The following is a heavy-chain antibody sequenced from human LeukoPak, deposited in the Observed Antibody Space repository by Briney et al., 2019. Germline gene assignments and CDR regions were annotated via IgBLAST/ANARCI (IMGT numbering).Heavy chain of an antibody. CDR3: ARLGYVYSSSWYPQGYYYYGMDV. CDR1: GGSISSYY. CDR2: IYYSGST. D-gene: IGHD6-13*01. J-gene: IGHJ6*04. Sequence: PSETLSLTCTVSGGSISSYYWSWLRQPPGKGLEWIGYIYYSGSTNYNPSLTSRVTISVDTSKNQFSLKLSSVTAADTAVYYCARLGYVYSSSWYPQGYYYYGMDVWGKGTTVTVSS. V-gene: IGHV4-59*01.